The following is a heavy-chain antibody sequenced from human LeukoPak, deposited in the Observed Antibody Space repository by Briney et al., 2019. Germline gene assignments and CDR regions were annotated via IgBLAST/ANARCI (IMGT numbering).Heavy chain of an antibody. CDR3: ARSFEWTPFDY. Sequence: PGGSLRLSCAASGFTFSSYEMNWVRQAPGKGLEWVSYISSSGSTIYYADSVKGRFTISRDNAKNSLYLQMNSLRAEDTAVYYCARSFEWTPFDYWGQGALVTVSS. J-gene: IGHJ4*02. V-gene: IGHV3-48*03. CDR2: ISSSGSTI. D-gene: IGHD3-9*01. CDR1: GFTFSSYE.